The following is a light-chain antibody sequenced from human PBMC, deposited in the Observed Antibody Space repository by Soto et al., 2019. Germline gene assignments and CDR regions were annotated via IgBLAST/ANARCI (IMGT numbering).Light chain of an antibody. V-gene: IGLV1-40*01. Sequence: QSVLTQPPSVSGAPGQRVTISCTGSRSNIGADFDVHWYRHLPGTAPKLLIYANNNRPSGVPDRFSGSKSGTSASLAITGLQTEDEAIYYCQSYDTNLSAHVVFGGGTKLTVL. CDR1: RSNIGADFD. J-gene: IGLJ2*01. CDR3: QSYDTNLSAHVV. CDR2: ANN.